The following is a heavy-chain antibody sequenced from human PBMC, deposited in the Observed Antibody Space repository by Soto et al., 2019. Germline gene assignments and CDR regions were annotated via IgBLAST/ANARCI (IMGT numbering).Heavy chain of an antibody. J-gene: IGHJ4*02. CDR1: GFSLSTSGMC. V-gene: IGHV2-70*01. D-gene: IGHD6-19*01. Sequence: VSGPTLVNPTQPLTLTCTFSGFSLSTSGMCLSWIGQPPGKALEWLALINWDDDKYYSTSLKTRLTISKDTSKNQLVLTMTNMDPVETATYYCARTGVYSSGWYDYWVQGTLVTISS. CDR3: ARTGVYSSGWYDY. CDR2: INWDDDK.